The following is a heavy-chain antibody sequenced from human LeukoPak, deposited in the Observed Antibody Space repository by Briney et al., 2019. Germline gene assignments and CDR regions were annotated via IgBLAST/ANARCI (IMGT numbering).Heavy chain of an antibody. Sequence: GGSLRLSCTTSGFTFGDYAMNWVRQAPGKGLEWVSVISGSGGSTFYADSVKGRFTISRDNSKNTPYLQMNSLRAEDTAVYYCAKRGDLDSSGSLRYFDYWGQGTLVTVSS. CDR3: AKRGDLDSSGSLRYFDY. V-gene: IGHV3-23*01. CDR1: GFTFGDYA. J-gene: IGHJ4*02. D-gene: IGHD3-22*01. CDR2: ISGSGGST.